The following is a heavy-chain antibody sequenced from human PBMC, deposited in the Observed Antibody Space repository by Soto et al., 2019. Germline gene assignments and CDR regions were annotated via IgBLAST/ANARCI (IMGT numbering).Heavy chain of an antibody. V-gene: IGHV4-61*01. D-gene: IGHD3-3*02. J-gene: IGHJ5*02. CDR2: IYYSGST. Sequence: SETLSLTCTVSGGSVSSGSYYWSWIRQPPGKGLEWIGYIYYSGSTKYNPSLKSRVTISVDTSKNQFSLKLSSVTAADTAVYYCASPKIAFYNWFDPWGQGTLVTSPQ. CDR3: ASPKIAFYNWFDP. CDR1: GGSVSSGSYY.